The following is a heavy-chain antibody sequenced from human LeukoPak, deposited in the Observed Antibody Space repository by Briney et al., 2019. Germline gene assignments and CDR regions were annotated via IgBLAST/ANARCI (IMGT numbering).Heavy chain of an antibody. D-gene: IGHD6-13*01. J-gene: IGHJ4*02. CDR1: GFSFSTYA. CDR3: AKGGGTGYSSSWYSN. CDR2: ISGGGGST. Sequence: GGSLRLSCTASGFSFSTYAMNWVRQAPGKGLEWVSTISGGGGSTFYADSVKGRFTISRDNSKNTLYLQMNSLRAEDTAVYYCAKGGGTGYSSSWYSNWGQGTLVTVSS. V-gene: IGHV3-23*01.